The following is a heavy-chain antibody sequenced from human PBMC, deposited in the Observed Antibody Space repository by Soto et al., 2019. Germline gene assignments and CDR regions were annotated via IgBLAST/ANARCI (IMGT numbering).Heavy chain of an antibody. CDR3: ARDGLVPAAKYNWFDP. CDR2: ISGSGGST. D-gene: IGHD2-2*01. CDR1: GFTFSSYA. V-gene: IGHV3-23*01. Sequence: GGSLRLSCAASGFTFSSYAMSWVRQAPGKGLEWVSAISGSGGSTYYADSVKGRFTISRDNSKNTLYLQMNSLRAEDTAVYYCARDGLVPAAKYNWFDPWGQGTLVTVSS. J-gene: IGHJ5*02.